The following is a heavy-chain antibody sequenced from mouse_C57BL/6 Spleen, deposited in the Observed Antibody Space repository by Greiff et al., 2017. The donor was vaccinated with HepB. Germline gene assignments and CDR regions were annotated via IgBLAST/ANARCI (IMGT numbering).Heavy chain of an antibody. CDR1: GFTFSSYA. J-gene: IGHJ3*01. Sequence: EVKLVESGGGLVKPGGSLKLSCAASGFTFSSYAMSWVRQTPEKRLEWVATISDGGSYTYYPDNVKGRFTISRDNAKNNLYLQMSHLKSDDSAMYYCARGRCYSWFAYWGQGTLVTVSA. CDR3: ARGRCYSWFAY. V-gene: IGHV5-4*03. D-gene: IGHD1-1*01. CDR2: ISDGGSYT.